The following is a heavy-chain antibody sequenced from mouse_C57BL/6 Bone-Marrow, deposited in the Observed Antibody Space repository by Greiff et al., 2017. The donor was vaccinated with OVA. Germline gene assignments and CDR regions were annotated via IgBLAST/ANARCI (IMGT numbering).Heavy chain of an antibody. D-gene: IGHD2-3*01. V-gene: IGHV1-62-2*01. J-gene: IGHJ2*01. CDR1: GYTFTEYT. CDR3: ARHEEGYDYLDY. Sequence: VKLVESGAELVKPGASVKLSCKASGYTFTEYTIHWVKQRSGQGLEWIGWFYPGSGSLKYNEKFKDKATLTAGKSSSTVYMELSRLTSEDSAVYFCARHEEGYDYLDYWGQGTTLTVSS. CDR2: FYPGSGSL.